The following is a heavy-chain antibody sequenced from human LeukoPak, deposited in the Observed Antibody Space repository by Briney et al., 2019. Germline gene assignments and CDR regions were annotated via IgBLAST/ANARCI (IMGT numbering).Heavy chain of an antibody. Sequence: ASVKVSCKASGYTFTSYGISWVRQAPGQGLEWMGWLSAYNGNTNYAQKLQGRVTMTTDTSTSTAYMELRSLRSDDTAVYYCARDWDYYDSSGPTPLFDYWGQGTLVTVSS. CDR2: LSAYNGNT. CDR3: ARDWDYYDSSGPTPLFDY. V-gene: IGHV1-18*01. D-gene: IGHD3-22*01. CDR1: GYTFTSYG. J-gene: IGHJ4*02.